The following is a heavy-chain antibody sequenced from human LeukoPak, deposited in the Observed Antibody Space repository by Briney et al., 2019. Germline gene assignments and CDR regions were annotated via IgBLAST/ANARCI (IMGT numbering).Heavy chain of an antibody. CDR2: IYHRGNT. Sequence: SEILSLTCGVSGYSIRSCYYWGWIRQSPGKGLEWIGSIYHRGNTLYNPSLKSRVTISVDTSKNHLSLELTSVTGADTDVYFCARAPSGIATTGNYYYYYYMDVWGKGTTVTVSS. J-gene: IGHJ6*03. CDR1: GYSIRSCYY. V-gene: IGHV4-38-2*01. CDR3: ARAPSGIATTGNYYYYYYMDV. D-gene: IGHD6-13*01.